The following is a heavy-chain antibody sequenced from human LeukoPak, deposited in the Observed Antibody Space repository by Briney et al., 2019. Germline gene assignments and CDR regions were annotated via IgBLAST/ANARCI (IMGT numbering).Heavy chain of an antibody. D-gene: IGHD3-10*01. CDR3: ARGHLPAGRWFGEFNFDY. CDR2: IRYDGSNK. Sequence: GGSLRLSCAASGFTFSSYGMHWVRQAPGKGLEWVAFIRYDGSNKYYADSVKGRFTISRDNSKNTLYLQMNSLRAEDTAVYYCARGHLPAGRWFGEFNFDYWGQGTLVTVSS. J-gene: IGHJ4*02. CDR1: GFTFSSYG. V-gene: IGHV3-30*02.